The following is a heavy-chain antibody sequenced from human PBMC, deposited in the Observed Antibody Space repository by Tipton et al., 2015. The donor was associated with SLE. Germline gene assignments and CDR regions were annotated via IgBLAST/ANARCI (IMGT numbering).Heavy chain of an antibody. CDR1: GFIFSDYY. CDR3: ARDQGGGGDFDY. CDR2: VYYSGTT. J-gene: IGHJ4*02. V-gene: IGHV4-59*01. D-gene: IGHD3-16*01. Sequence: LRLSCAASGFIFSDYYMSWIRQPPGKGLEWIGYVYYSGTTKYNPSLKSRVTISVDTSKNQFSLKLTSATAADTAVYYCARDQGGGGDFDYWGQGTLVTVSS.